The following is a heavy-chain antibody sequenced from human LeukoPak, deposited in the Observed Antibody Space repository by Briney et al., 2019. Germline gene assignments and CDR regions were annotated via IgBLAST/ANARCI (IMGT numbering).Heavy chain of an antibody. Sequence: GGSLRLSCAASGFIFSSYGMHWVRQAPGKGLEWVAVISYDGSNKYYADSVKGRFTISRDNSKNTLYLQMNSLRAEDTAVYYCADLWFGELLGDYWGQGTLVTVSS. V-gene: IGHV3-30*03. D-gene: IGHD3-10*01. J-gene: IGHJ4*02. CDR2: ISYDGSNK. CDR3: ADLWFGELLGDY. CDR1: GFIFSSYG.